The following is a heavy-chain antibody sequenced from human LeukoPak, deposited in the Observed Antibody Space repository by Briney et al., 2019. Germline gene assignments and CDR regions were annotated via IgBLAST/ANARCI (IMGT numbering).Heavy chain of an antibody. V-gene: IGHV3-30*03. J-gene: IGHJ5*02. CDR3: ARDGTGYGDYVGHNWFDP. Sequence: GRSLRLSCAASGFTFSSYGMHWVRQAPGKGLEWVAVISYDGSNKYYADSVKGRFTISRDNSKNTLYLQMNSLRAEDTAVYYCARDGTGYGDYVGHNWFDPWGQGTLVTVSS. D-gene: IGHD4-17*01. CDR2: ISYDGSNK. CDR1: GFTFSSYG.